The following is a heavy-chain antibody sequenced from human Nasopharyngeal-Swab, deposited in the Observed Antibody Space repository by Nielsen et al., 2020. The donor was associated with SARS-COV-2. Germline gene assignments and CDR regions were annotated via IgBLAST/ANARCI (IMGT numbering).Heavy chain of an antibody. CDR1: GFTVSSNY. V-gene: IGHV3-53*01. Sequence: GESLKISCAASGFTVSSNYMSWVRQAPGKGLEWVSVIYSGGSTYYADSVKGRFTISRDNSKNTLYLQMNSPRAEDTAVYYCARLRAFDIWGQGTMVTVSS. J-gene: IGHJ3*02. CDR2: IYSGGST. CDR3: ARLRAFDI.